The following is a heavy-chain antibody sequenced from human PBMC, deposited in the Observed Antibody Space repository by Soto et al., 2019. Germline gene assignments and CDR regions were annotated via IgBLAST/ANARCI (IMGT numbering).Heavy chain of an antibody. J-gene: IGHJ4*02. V-gene: IGHV4-30-2*01. CDR1: GGSISSGDYS. Sequence: QLQLLESGSGLVKPSQTLSLTCGVSGGSISSGDYSWGWIRQPPGKGLEWIGYIYHSVSTYYNPSLKSRVTISVDRSKNQFSLRLSSVTAADTAVYYCARVPDYWGQGTLVTVSS. CDR3: ARVPDY. CDR2: IYHSVST.